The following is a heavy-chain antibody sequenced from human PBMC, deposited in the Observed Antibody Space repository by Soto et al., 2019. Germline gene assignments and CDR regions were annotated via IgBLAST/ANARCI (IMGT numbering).Heavy chain of an antibody. CDR2: ISYDGSNK. CDR1: GFTFSSYA. V-gene: IGHV3-30-3*01. J-gene: IGHJ4*02. CDR3: GRCTSTSCHLGSDY. D-gene: IGHD2-2*01. Sequence: QVLLVDSGGGVVQPGRSLRLSCAASGFTFSSYAMNGVRQAPGKGLEWVALISYDGSNKYYADSVRGRFTISRDSSTNTLFLQMNSLRAADTAVYYCGRCTSTSCHLGSDYWGQGTLVTVSS.